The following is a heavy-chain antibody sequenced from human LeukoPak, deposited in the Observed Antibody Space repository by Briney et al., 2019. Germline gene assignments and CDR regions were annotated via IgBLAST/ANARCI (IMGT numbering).Heavy chain of an antibody. V-gene: IGHV3-21*01. J-gene: IGHJ2*01. CDR2: ISSSSSYI. Sequence: GGSLRLSCAASGFTFSSYSMNWVRQAPGRGLEWVSSISSSSSYIYYADSVKGRFTISRDNAKNSLYLQMNSLTAEDTAVYYCARGPPWYFDLWGRGTLVTVSS. CDR3: ARGPPWYFDL. D-gene: IGHD6-25*01. CDR1: GFTFSSYS.